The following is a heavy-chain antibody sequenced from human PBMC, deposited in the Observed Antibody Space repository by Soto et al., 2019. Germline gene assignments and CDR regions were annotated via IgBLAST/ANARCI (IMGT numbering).Heavy chain of an antibody. D-gene: IGHD3-3*01. CDR3: ARDGRLFIRYFDY. J-gene: IGHJ4*01. CDR1: RGTFSSYA. Sequence: SVKVACKASRGTFSSYAISWVRPAPGQGHEWMGGIITIFGTANYAQNVPGSVTITADESTSTXYMEMRSMRHEDTAVYYCARDGRLFIRYFDY. CDR2: IITIFGTA. V-gene: IGHV1-69*01.